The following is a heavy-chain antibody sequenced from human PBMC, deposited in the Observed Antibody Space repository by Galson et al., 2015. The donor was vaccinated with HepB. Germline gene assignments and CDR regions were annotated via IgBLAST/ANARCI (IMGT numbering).Heavy chain of an antibody. CDR1: GFSFSNYA. J-gene: IGHJ4*01. CDR3: GRDERRCGSSILSCYPSDY. CDR2: ISYDGSFR. V-gene: IGHV3-30*03. Sequence: SLRLSCASSGFSFSNYAIHWVRQAPGKGLEWMAVISYDGSFRYYSDSVKGRFTVSRDPSRSILYLQMNSLRADDTAVYYCGRDERRCGSSILSCYPSDYWGQGTLVTVSP. D-gene: IGHD2-2*01.